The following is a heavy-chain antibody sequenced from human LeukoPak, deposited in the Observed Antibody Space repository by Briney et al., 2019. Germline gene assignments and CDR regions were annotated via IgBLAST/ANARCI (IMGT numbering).Heavy chain of an antibody. D-gene: IGHD2-15*01. CDR2: ISGYNGNT. Sequence: ASVKVSCKASGDTFTTYGITWVRQAPGQGLEWMGWISGYNGNTEYTQKFQGRVAMTRDTSTSTAYMELRSLRSDDTAVYYCARGLSCSGNTRYAAHFDSWGQGTLVTVSS. J-gene: IGHJ4*02. CDR1: GDTFTTYG. CDR3: ARGLSCSGNTRYAAHFDS. V-gene: IGHV1-18*01.